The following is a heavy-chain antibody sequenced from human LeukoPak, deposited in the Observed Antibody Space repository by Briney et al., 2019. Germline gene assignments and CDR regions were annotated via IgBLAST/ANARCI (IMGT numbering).Heavy chain of an antibody. CDR1: GFTFSDHY. CDR3: ARGSGYCSGGTCMNRHYFDH. Sequence: GGSLRLSCAASGFTFSDHYMSWIRQAPGKGLEWVSYITSSSSYTKYADSVKGRFTISRDNAKNSLYLQMNGLRAEDTAVYYCARGSGYCSGGTCMNRHYFDHWGQGTLVTVSS. D-gene: IGHD2-15*01. V-gene: IGHV3-11*05. J-gene: IGHJ4*02. CDR2: ITSSSSYT.